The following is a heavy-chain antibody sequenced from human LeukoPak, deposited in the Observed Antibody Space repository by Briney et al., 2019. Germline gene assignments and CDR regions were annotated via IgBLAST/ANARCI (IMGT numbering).Heavy chain of an antibody. V-gene: IGHV3-21*01. Sequence: GGSLRLSCAASGFTFSSYSMNWVRQAPGKGLEWVSSISSSSSYIYYADSVKGRFTISRDNAKNSLYLQMNSLRAEDTAVYYCARDIGIAVAGSYFDYWGQGTLVTVSS. D-gene: IGHD6-19*01. J-gene: IGHJ4*02. CDR3: ARDIGIAVAGSYFDY. CDR2: ISSSSSYI. CDR1: GFTFSSYS.